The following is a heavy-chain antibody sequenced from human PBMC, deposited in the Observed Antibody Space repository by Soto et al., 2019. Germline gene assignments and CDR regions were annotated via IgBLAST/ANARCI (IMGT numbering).Heavy chain of an antibody. D-gene: IGHD3-3*01. J-gene: IGHJ5*02. CDR2: VYYTGTT. Sequence: QVQLQESGPGLVKPSETLSLTCTVSGGFVSSASYFWSWIRQPPGKEMEFIAYVYYTGTTKYSTSLKSRASISLDTSKNQFSLNLSSVTTADTAIYYWARRRCGEVPYWFDPWGQGILVTVS. CDR3: ARRRCGEVPYWFDP. CDR1: GGFVSSASYF. V-gene: IGHV4-61*01.